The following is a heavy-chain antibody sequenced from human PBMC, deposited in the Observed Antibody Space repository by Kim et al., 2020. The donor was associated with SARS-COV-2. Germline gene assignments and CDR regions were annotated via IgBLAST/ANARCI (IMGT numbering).Heavy chain of an antibody. V-gene: IGHV3-15*01. J-gene: IGHJ6*04. CDR2: IKSKTNGGTT. D-gene: IGHD2-21*02. CDR1: GFIFNNAW. CDR3: TYDLGYYCCGDCYSRV. Sequence: GGSLRLSCAASGFIFNNAWMNWVRQAPGKGLEWVGRIKSKTNGGTTGYAAPVKGRFTISRDDSQNTLYLQMNSLKTEDTAVYYCTYDLGYYCCGDCYSRVWGKGTTVTVSP.